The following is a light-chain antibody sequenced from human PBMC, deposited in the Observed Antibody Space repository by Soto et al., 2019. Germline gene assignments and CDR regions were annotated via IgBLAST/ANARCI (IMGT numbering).Light chain of an antibody. Sequence: DIVMTQAPLSLPVTPGEPASISCRSSQSLLHSDGYNHLDWHLQKPGQSPQLLIYEASKRASGVPDRFSGSGSGTDFTLKISRVEAEDVGVYHCMQALHPPPTFGGGTKVEIK. CDR1: QSLLHSDGYNH. CDR2: EAS. CDR3: MQALHPPPT. J-gene: IGKJ4*01. V-gene: IGKV2-28*01.